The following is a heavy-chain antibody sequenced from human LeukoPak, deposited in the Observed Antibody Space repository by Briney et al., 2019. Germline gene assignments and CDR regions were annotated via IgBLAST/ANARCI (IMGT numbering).Heavy chain of an antibody. J-gene: IGHJ6*02. V-gene: IGHV4-61*01. CDR3: ASLLPPHMALPYGMDV. CDR1: GGSISSGSYY. D-gene: IGHD2-15*01. Sequence: PSQTLSLTCTVSGGSISSGSYYWSWIRQPPGKGLEWIGYIYYSGSTNYNPSLKSRVTISVDTSKNQFSLKLSSVTAADTAVYYCASLLPPHMALPYGMDVWGQGTTVTVSS. CDR2: IYYSGST.